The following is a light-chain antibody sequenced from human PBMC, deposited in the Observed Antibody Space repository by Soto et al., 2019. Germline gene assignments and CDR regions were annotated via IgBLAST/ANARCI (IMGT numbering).Light chain of an antibody. V-gene: IGKV1-12*01. CDR2: AAS. CDR3: QQANSSPLT. Sequence: DIQLTQSPSYVSASVGGRVTITSRASQGVSSWLAWYQQKPRKAPKLLIYAASSLHSGVPSRFSGSGSATDFILTISSLQPEDFATYYCQQANSSPLTFGQGKRLEIK. CDR1: QGVSSW. J-gene: IGKJ5*01.